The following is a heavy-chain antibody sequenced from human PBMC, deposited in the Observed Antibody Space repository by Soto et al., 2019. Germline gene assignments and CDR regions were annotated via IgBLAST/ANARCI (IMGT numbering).Heavy chain of an antibody. D-gene: IGHD6-13*01. CDR3: AKGSTYSSSCSHRSHDASDT. J-gene: IGHJ3*02. V-gene: IGHV3-23*01. Sequence: GGSLRLSGRPAGFTFSSYRMSWGRQRPGKGLEWVSAISGSGGSTYYADSVKGRFTISRDNSKNTLYLQMNSLRAEDTAVYYCAKGSTYSSSCSHRSHDASDTWGQGTMVTVS. CDR2: ISGSGGST. CDR1: GFTFSSYR.